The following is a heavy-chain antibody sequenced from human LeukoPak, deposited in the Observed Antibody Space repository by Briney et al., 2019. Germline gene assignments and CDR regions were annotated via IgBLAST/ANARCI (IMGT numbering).Heavy chain of an antibody. D-gene: IGHD6-19*01. Sequence: SGPTLVNPTQTLTLTCTFSGLSLSTTEMRVSWIRQPPGKALEWLGSIDWDDDKFYSTSLKTRLTLSKDTSKNQVVLTMTNMDPADTAPYYCVWPHGRSGWYYFDYWGQGTLVTVSS. CDR1: GLSLSTTEMR. CDR2: IDWDDDK. V-gene: IGHV2-70*04. CDR3: VWPHGRSGWYYFDY. J-gene: IGHJ4*02.